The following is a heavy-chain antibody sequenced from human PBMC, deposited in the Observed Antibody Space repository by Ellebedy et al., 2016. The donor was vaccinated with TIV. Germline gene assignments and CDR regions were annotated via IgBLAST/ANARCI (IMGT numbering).Heavy chain of an antibody. D-gene: IGHD3-10*01. CDR3: ARGYYNSGKYFSPGE. Sequence: MPSETLSLTCSVSGGSINSYYWGWVRQPPGKGLEWIGTIYYSGTTQYNPSLKSRVTISVDTSKDQFSLKMSSVTAADTAIYYCARGYYNSGKYFSPGEWGQGTLVTVSS. CDR2: IYYSGTT. V-gene: IGHV4-39*07. J-gene: IGHJ4*01. CDR1: GGSINSYY.